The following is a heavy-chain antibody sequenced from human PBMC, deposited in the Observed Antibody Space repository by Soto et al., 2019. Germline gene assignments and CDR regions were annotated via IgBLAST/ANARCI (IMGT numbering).Heavy chain of an antibody. D-gene: IGHD3-10*01. J-gene: IGHJ4*02. V-gene: IGHV3-21*01. CDR1: GCNFGSYG. CDR2: ISAVSTYI. CDR3: ARVANIKVGGINNYYFDS. Sequence: GGSLRLSCVASGCNFGSYGMYWVRQAPGKRLEWVSSISAVSTYIYYGDSVKGRFTISRDNAKNSMFLQMDSLTVEATAVYYCARVANIKVGGINNYYFDSWGQGIPVTVSS.